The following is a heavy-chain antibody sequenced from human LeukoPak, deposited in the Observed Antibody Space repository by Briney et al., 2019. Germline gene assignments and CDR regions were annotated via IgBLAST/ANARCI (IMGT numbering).Heavy chain of an antibody. D-gene: IGHD3-3*01. V-gene: IGHV4-59*08. CDR1: GGSISSYY. Sequence: SETLSLTCTVSGGSISSYYWSWIRQPPGKGLEWIGYIYYSGNTNYNPSLMSRVTISVDTSKIQFSLKLSPVTAADTAVYYCARHAASYDFWSGYFFDYWGQGTLVTVSS. CDR2: IYYSGNT. CDR3: ARHAASYDFWSGYFFDY. J-gene: IGHJ4*02.